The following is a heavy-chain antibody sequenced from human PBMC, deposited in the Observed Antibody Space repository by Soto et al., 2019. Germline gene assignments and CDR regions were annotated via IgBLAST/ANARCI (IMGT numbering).Heavy chain of an antibody. CDR2: INVDGSTT. CDR1: GFTFTTYW. D-gene: IGHD5-18*01. V-gene: IGHV3-74*01. Sequence: GGSLRLSCEASGFTFTTYWMHWVRQVPGKGLVWVSRINVDGSTTGYVDSVKGRFTISRDNAKNTLYLQMNSLRAEDTAVYFCAKVFTTMVRLCDYGGQGTLVTVS. J-gene: IGHJ4*02. CDR3: AKVFTTMVRLCDY.